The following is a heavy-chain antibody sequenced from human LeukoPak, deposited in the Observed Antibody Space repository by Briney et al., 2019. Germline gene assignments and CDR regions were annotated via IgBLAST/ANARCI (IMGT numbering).Heavy chain of an antibody. CDR2: IGSDVRT. CDR3: AEDILGWSFDY. D-gene: IGHD4-23*01. Sequence: GGSLRLSCEASGFSFTNNAMSWVRQAPGKGLEWVSGIGSDVRTHYADSVKGRFTISRDNSKNTMYLQMNSLRAEDTAVYYCAEDILGWSFDYWGLGTLVTVSS. V-gene: IGHV3-23*01. CDR1: GFSFTNNA. J-gene: IGHJ4*02.